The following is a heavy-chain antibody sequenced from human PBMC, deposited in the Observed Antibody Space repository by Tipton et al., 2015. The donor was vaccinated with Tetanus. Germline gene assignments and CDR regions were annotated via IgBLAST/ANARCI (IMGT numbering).Heavy chain of an antibody. CDR3: ARDQARGARGWNYFDY. CDR2: IYFSGST. V-gene: IGHV4-31*03. Sequence: TLSLTCTVSGGSINSGGYYWSWIRQHPGKGPEWIGDIYFSGSTYYNPSLNSRVTISVDTSKNHFSLKLNSVTAADTAVYYCARDQARGARGWNYFDYWGQGTLVTVSS. D-gene: IGHD1-26*01. J-gene: IGHJ4*02. CDR1: GGSINSGGYY.